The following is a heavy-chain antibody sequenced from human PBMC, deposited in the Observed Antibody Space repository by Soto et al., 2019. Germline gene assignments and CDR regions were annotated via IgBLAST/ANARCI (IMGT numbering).Heavy chain of an antibody. J-gene: IGHJ4*02. CDR3: ARSLYYSGYFFDF. V-gene: IGHV2-5*02. CDR2: IYWDDDK. Sequence: SGPTLVNPTQTLTLPCTFSGFSLSSGVGVGWIRQPPGEALEWLALIYWDDDKRYSPSLKSRLTITKDTSKSQVVLTLTNMDPVDTATYFCARSLYYSGYFFDFWGQGTLVTVSS. CDR1: GFSLSSGVG. D-gene: IGHD3-10*01.